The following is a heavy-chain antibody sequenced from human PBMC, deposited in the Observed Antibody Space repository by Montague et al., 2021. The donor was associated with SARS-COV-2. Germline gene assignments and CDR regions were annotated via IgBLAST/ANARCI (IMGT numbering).Heavy chain of an antibody. CDR2: VNRSGTT. CDR1: GGSFSNYY. J-gene: IGHJ4*02. D-gene: IGHD2-15*01. Sequence: SETLSLTCAISGGSFSNYYWSWIRQSPGKGLEWIGEVNRSGTTIYNPSVKSGVTISEDTSKNQFYLRLNSVTAADTAVYYCARHYSATLPAVYWGQGTLVTVSS. V-gene: IGHV4-34*01. CDR3: ARHYSATLPAVY.